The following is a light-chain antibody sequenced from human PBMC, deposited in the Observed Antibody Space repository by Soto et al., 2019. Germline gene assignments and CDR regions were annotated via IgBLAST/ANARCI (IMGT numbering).Light chain of an antibody. V-gene: IGLV2-14*01. J-gene: IGLJ2*01. CDR1: SSDVGVYNY. CDR2: DVN. Sequence: QSVLTQPASVSGSPGQSITISCTGTSSDVGVYNYVSWYQQDPGKAPKLMIYDVNNRPSGVSNRFSGSKSGNTASLTISGRQAEDEAYYYCSSYTSSSTLAVFGGGTKVTVL. CDR3: SSYTSSSTLAV.